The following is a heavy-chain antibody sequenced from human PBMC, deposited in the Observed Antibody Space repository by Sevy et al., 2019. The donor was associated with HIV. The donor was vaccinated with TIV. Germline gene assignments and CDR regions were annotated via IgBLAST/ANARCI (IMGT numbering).Heavy chain of an antibody. Sequence: GESLKISCAASGFTFSSYEMNWVRQAPGKGLEWVSYISSSGSTIYYADSVKGRFTISRDNAKNSLYLQMTSLRAEDTAVYYCARDSGYSSSWYPFDYWGQGTLVTVSS. CDR2: ISSSGSTI. J-gene: IGHJ4*02. CDR1: GFTFSSYE. V-gene: IGHV3-48*03. CDR3: ARDSGYSSSWYPFDY. D-gene: IGHD6-13*01.